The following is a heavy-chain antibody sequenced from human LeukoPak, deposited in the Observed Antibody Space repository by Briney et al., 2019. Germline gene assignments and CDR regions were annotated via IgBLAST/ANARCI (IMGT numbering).Heavy chain of an antibody. D-gene: IGHD3-3*01. CDR2: IYYSGST. Sequence: SETLSLTCTVSGGSISSYYWSWIRQPPGKGLERIGYIYYSGSTNYNPSLKSRVTISVDTSKNQFSLKLSSVTAADTAVYYCARHSGSYYDFWSGRDIAPHSYYGMDVWGQGTTVTVSS. J-gene: IGHJ6*02. CDR3: ARHSGSYYDFWSGRDIAPHSYYGMDV. CDR1: GGSISSYY. V-gene: IGHV4-59*08.